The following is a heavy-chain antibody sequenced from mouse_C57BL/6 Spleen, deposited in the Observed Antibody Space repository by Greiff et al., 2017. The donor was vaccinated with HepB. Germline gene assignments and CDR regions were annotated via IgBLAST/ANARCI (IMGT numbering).Heavy chain of an antibody. D-gene: IGHD1-1*01. V-gene: IGHV5-12*01. Sequence: EVQGVESGGGLVQPGGSLKLSCAASGFTFSDYYMYWVRQTPEKRLEWVAYISNGGGSTYYPDTVKGRFTISRDNAKNTLYLQMSRLKSEDTAMYYCARRDYGSSSFDYWGQGTTLTVSS. CDR1: GFTFSDYY. CDR2: ISNGGGST. J-gene: IGHJ2*01. CDR3: ARRDYGSSSFDY.